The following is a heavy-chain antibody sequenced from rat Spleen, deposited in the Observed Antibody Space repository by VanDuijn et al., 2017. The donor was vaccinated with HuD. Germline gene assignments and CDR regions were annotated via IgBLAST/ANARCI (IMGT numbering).Heavy chain of an antibody. CDR2: ISYDGSST. CDR3: TTDRPGALTDA. CDR1: GFTFSDYN. Sequence: EVQLVESGGGLVQPGRSLKLSCAASGFTFSDYNMAWVRQAPKKGLEWVATISYDGSSTYYRDSVKGRFTISRDNAKSTLYLQMDSLRSEDTATYYCTTDRPGALTDAWGQGASVTVSS. D-gene: IGHD5-1*01. J-gene: IGHJ4*01. V-gene: IGHV5-7*01.